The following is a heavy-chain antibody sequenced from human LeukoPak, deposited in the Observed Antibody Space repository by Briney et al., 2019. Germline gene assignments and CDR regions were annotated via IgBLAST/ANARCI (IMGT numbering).Heavy chain of an antibody. Sequence: GSLRLSCAASGFTFSISAMSWVRQPPGKGLEWIGEIYHGGSTNYNPSLKSRVTISVDKSKNQFSLRLSSVTAADTAVYYCARWSYEYGSGSKFDYWGQGTLVTVSS. CDR2: IYHGGST. J-gene: IGHJ4*02. CDR1: GFTFSISAM. CDR3: ARWSYEYGSGSKFDY. D-gene: IGHD3-10*01. V-gene: IGHV4-4*02.